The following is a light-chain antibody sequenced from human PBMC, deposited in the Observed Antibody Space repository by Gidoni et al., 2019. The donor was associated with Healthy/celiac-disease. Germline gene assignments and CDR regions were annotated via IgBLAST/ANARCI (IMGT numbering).Light chain of an antibody. Sequence: QSVLTQPPSVSGAPGPRVPISCTGSSSNIGAGYDVPWYQQLPGTAPKLLIYGNSNRPSGVPDRFSGSKSGTSASLAITGLQAEDEADYYCQSYDSSLSGVVFGGGTKLTVL. CDR1: SSNIGAGYD. V-gene: IGLV1-40*01. CDR2: GNS. CDR3: QSYDSSLSGVV. J-gene: IGLJ2*01.